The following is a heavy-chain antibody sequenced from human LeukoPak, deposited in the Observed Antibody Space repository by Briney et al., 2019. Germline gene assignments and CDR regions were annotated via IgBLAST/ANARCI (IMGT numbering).Heavy chain of an antibody. J-gene: IGHJ4*02. CDR1: GYTFTGYY. D-gene: IGHD3-10*01. Sequence: ASVKVSCKASGYTFTGYYMHWVRQAPGQGLEWMGRINPNSGGTNYAQKFQGRVTMTRDTSISTACMELSRLRSDDTAVYYCARGRWTDVARGSYYFDYWGQGTLVSVSS. CDR3: ARGRWTDVARGSYYFDY. CDR2: INPNSGGT. V-gene: IGHV1-2*06.